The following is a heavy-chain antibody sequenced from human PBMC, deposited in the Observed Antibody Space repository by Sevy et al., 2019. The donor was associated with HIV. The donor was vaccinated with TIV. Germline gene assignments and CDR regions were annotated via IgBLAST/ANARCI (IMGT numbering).Heavy chain of an antibody. D-gene: IGHD3-16*01. CDR1: GFSFSDHL. CDR2: ISHDGRNTK. Sequence: GGSLRLSCVGSGFSFSDHLMHWDRQAPGKGLEWMAVISHDGRNTKYKADSVKGRFTISRDNSKNTLYLQMNSLRAEDTAIYYCARDRGEILSSAFDYWGQGPLVTVSS. J-gene: IGHJ4*02. CDR3: ARDRGEILSSAFDY. V-gene: IGHV3-30*03.